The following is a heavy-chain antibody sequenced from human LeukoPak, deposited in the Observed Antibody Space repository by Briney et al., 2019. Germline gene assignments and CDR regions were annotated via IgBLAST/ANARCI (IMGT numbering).Heavy chain of an antibody. CDR3: AIRSDSGEQWPNYYYGMDV. Sequence: SVKVSCKASGGTFSSYAISWVRQAPGQGLEWMGGIIPIFGTANYAQKFQGRVTITADESTSTAYMELSSLRSEDTAVYYCAIRSDSGEQWPNYYYGMDVWGKGTTVTVSS. V-gene: IGHV1-69*13. D-gene: IGHD6-19*01. J-gene: IGHJ6*04. CDR2: IIPIFGTA. CDR1: GGTFSSYA.